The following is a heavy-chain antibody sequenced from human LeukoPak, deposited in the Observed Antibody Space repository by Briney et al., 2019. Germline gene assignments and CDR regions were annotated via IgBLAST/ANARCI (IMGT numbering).Heavy chain of an antibody. CDR3: ARSDFWSGYYGGGGIDY. D-gene: IGHD3-3*01. J-gene: IGHJ4*02. Sequence: GASVKVSCKASGYTFTSYYMHWVRQAPGQGLEWMGIINPSGGSTSYAQKFQGRVTMTRDTSTSTVYMELSRLRSDDTAVYYCARSDFWSGYYGGGGIDYWGQGTLVTVSS. V-gene: IGHV1-46*01. CDR2: INPSGGST. CDR1: GYTFTSYY.